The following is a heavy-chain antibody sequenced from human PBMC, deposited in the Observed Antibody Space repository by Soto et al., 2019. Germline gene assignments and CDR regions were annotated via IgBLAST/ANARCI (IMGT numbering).Heavy chain of an antibody. CDR2: IKYDGSEE. D-gene: IGHD4-17*01. Sequence: GGSLRLSCVVSGFSFSSVWMTWVRQAPGKGLECVANIKYDGSEEYYVDSVKGRFTISRDNAKNSLYLQMNSLKTEDTAVYYCTRDPQVRTTVMPDYWGQGTLVTVSS. CDR3: TRDPQVRTTVMPDY. V-gene: IGHV3-7*03. CDR1: GFSFSSVW. J-gene: IGHJ4*02.